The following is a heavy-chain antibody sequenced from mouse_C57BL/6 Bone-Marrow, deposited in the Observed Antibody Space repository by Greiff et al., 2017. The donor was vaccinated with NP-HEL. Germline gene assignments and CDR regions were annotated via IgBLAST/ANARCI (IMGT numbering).Heavy chain of an antibody. CDR3: ARLMVTHAMDY. V-gene: IGHV1-63*01. CDR2: IYPGGGYT. J-gene: IGHJ4*01. D-gene: IGHD2-2*01. Sequence: QVQLQQSGAELVRPGTSVKMSCKASGYTFTNYWIGWAKQRPGHGLEWIGDIYPGGGYTNYNEKFKGKATLTADKSSSTAYMQCSSLTSEDSAIYYCARLMVTHAMDYWGQGTSVTVSS. CDR1: GYTFTNYW.